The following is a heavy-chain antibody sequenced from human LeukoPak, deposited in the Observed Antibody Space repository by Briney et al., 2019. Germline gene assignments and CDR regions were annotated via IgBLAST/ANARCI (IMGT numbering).Heavy chain of an antibody. CDR2: ISAYNGNT. Sequence: ASVKLSCKAAGYTFTSYGISWVRQAPGQGLEWMGWISAYNGNTNYAQKLQGRVTMTTDTSTSTAYMELRSLRSDDTAVYYCAREGSIAAAGTAHNWFDPWGQGTLVTVSS. CDR1: GYTFTSYG. D-gene: IGHD6-13*01. V-gene: IGHV1-18*01. CDR3: AREGSIAAAGTAHNWFDP. J-gene: IGHJ5*02.